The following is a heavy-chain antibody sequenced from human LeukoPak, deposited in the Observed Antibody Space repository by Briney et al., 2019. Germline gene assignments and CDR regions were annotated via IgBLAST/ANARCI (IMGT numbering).Heavy chain of an antibody. CDR1: GGSFSGYY. V-gene: IGHV4-34*01. J-gene: IGHJ5*02. CDR3: ARVFERGWYAS. CDR2: INHSGST. Sequence: SETLSLTCAVYGGSFSGYYWSWIRQPPGRGLEWIGEINHSGSTNYNPSLKSRVTISVDTSKNQFSLKLSSVTAADTAVYYCARVFERGWYASWGQGTLVTVSS. D-gene: IGHD6-19*01.